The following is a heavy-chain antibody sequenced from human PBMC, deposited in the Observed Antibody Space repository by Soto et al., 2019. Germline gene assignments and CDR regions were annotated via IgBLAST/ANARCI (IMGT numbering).Heavy chain of an antibody. Sequence: EVQLVESGGGLVQPGGSLKLSCAASGFSFSDSAMHWVRQASGKGLEWVGRIGSKGQNYATTYAASVKGRFIISTDESKNTAHLQMNSLKTEDTAVYYCTKYGGTSSAPAALGQGTLVTVSS. J-gene: IGHJ5*02. CDR2: IGSKGQNYAT. CDR3: TKYGGTSSAPAA. CDR1: GFSFSDSA. D-gene: IGHD1-26*01. V-gene: IGHV3-73*02.